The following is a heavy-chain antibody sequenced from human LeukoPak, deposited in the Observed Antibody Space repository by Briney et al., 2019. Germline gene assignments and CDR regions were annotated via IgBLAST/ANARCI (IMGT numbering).Heavy chain of an antibody. D-gene: IGHD3-10*01. J-gene: IGHJ4*02. CDR1: GFTFSTFW. Sequence: GGSLRLSCAVSGFTFSTFWMSWVRQAPGKGLEWVAVISYDGSNKYYADSVKGRFTISRDNSKNTLYLQMNSLRAEDTAVYYCARGRKFGPLDYWGQGTLVTVSS. CDR2: ISYDGSNK. V-gene: IGHV3-30*03. CDR3: ARGRKFGPLDY.